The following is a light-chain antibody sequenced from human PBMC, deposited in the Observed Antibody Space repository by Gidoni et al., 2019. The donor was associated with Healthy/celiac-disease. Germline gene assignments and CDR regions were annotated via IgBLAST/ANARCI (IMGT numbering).Light chain of an antibody. V-gene: IGKV3-20*01. CDR1: QSVSSIY. CDR2: GAA. J-gene: IGKJ1*01. CDR3: QQYGSEPRT. Sequence: EIVLTQSPATLSSSPGERATLACRASQSVSSIYLAWYQQKPGQAPRLLIYGAARWATGIPDRFRVSGSGTDSTLTISRLEPEDFAMDYCQQYGSEPRTFGQGTKVEIK.